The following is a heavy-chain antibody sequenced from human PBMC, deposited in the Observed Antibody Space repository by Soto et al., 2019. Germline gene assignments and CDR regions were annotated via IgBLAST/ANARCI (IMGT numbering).Heavy chain of an antibody. CDR1: GYTFASYG. CDR3: ARGRSAFIAAAGIAWGFDP. Sequence: GASVKVSCKASGYTFASYGISWVRQAPGQGLEWMGWMNPNSGNTNYAQKLQGRVTMTRNTSISTAYMELSSLRSEDTAVYYCARGRSAFIAAAGIAWGFDPWGQGTLVTVSS. D-gene: IGHD6-13*01. CDR2: MNPNSGNT. J-gene: IGHJ5*02. V-gene: IGHV1-8*02.